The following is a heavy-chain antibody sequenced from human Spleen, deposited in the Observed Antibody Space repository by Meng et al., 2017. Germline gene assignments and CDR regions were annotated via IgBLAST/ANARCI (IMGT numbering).Heavy chain of an antibody. CDR3: TRAPLPAGRGLKNWFEP. Sequence: QVQLQQWGAGLLKPSETLSLTCGVYGGSFSGYYWSWIRQPPGKGLEWIGEISHSGSTNYNPSLKSRVTISVETSKNQFSLQLTSVTAADTAMYYCTRAPLPAGRGLKNWFEPWGQGTLVTVSS. CDR2: ISHSGST. CDR1: GGSFSGYY. J-gene: IGHJ5*02. D-gene: IGHD2-2*01. V-gene: IGHV4-34*01.